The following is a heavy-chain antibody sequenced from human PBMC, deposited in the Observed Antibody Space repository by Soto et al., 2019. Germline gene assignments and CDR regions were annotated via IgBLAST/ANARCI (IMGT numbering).Heavy chain of an antibody. CDR1: GGSVSSGSYY. V-gene: IGHV4-61*01. J-gene: IGHJ4*02. D-gene: IGHD6-19*01. CDR3: ARDAIAVAGTGYYFDY. CDR2: IYYSGST. Sequence: SSETLSLTCTVSGGSVSSGSYYWSWIRQPPGKGLEWIGYIYYSGSTNYNPSLKSRVTISVDTSKNQFSLKLSSVTAADTAVYYCARDAIAVAGTGYYFDYWGQGTLVTVSS.